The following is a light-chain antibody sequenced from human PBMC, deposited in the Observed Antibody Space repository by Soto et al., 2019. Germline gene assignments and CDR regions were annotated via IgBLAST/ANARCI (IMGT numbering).Light chain of an antibody. CDR1: SSDVGGYNY. Sequence: QSALTQPASVSGSPGQSITISCTGTSSDVGGYNYVSWYQQHPGKAPKLMIYDVSNRPSGVSNRFSGSKSGNTASLTISGLQAEDEADYYCSSYTSSSTHWVFGGGTKLPVL. CDR3: SSYTSSSTHWV. V-gene: IGLV2-14*01. CDR2: DVS. J-gene: IGLJ3*02.